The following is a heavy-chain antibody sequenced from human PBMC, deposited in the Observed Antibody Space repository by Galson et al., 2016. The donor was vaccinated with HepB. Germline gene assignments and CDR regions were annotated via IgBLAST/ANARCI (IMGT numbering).Heavy chain of an antibody. CDR1: EFTFSSHA. D-gene: IGHD2-15*01. V-gene: IGHV3-23*01. Sequence: SLRLSCAASEFTFSSHAMAWVRQAPGKGLEWVTGISPSGDTISYADSVKGRFTISRDNAKNTLHRQMNSLRAEDTALYYCAKDYIGTLPEALDIWGQGTMVTVSS. CDR3: AKDYIGTLPEALDI. CDR2: ISPSGDTI. J-gene: IGHJ3*02.